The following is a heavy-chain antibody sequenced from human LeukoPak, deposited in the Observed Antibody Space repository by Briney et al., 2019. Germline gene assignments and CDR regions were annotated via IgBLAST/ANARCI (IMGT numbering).Heavy chain of an antibody. CDR3: ARPRWIQLIDY. V-gene: IGHV3-7*01. D-gene: IGHD5-18*01. Sequence: GGSLRLSCAASGFTFSSYWMSWVRQAPGKGLEWVANINHDGSEKYYVDSVKGRFTISRDNAKNSLYLQMNSLRAEDTAVYYCARPRWIQLIDYWGQGTLVTVSS. J-gene: IGHJ4*02. CDR2: INHDGSEK. CDR1: GFTFSSYW.